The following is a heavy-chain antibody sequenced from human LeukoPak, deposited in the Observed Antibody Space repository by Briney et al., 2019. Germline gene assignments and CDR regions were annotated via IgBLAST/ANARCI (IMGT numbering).Heavy chain of an antibody. CDR1: GFTFSSYW. CDR3: ARVGCSSTSCYRRYFDY. CDR2: IKQDGSEK. Sequence: GGSLRLSCAASGFTFSSYWMSWVRQAPGKGLEWVANIKQDGSEKYYVDSVKGRFTISRDNAKNSLYLQMNSLRAEDTAVYYCARVGCSSTSCYRRYFDYWGQGTLVTVSS. D-gene: IGHD2-2*02. J-gene: IGHJ4*02. V-gene: IGHV3-7*01.